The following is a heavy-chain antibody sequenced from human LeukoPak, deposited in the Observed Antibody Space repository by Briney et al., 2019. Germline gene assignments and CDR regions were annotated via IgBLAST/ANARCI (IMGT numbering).Heavy chain of an antibody. Sequence: SETLSLTCTVSGASTSSYYWSWIRQAPGKGLEWIGYIYTSGRTNYNPSLKSRVTISVDTSKNQFSLRLSSVTAADTAVYYCARGGNSFGYWGQGTLVTVSS. CDR1: GASTSSYY. D-gene: IGHD3-16*01. V-gene: IGHV4-4*09. CDR2: IYTSGRT. CDR3: ARGGNSFGY. J-gene: IGHJ4*02.